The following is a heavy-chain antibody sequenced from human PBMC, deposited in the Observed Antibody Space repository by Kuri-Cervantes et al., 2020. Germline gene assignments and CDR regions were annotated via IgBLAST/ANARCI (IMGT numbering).Heavy chain of an antibody. CDR2: IIPIFGTA. V-gene: IGHV1-69*13. CDR1: GGTFSSYA. CDR3: ARAPITIFGVVIIPYYYYYMDV. D-gene: IGHD3-3*01. J-gene: IGHJ6*03. Sequence: SVKVSCKASGGTFSSYAISWVRQAPGQGLEWMGGIIPIFGTANYAQKFQGRVTITADESTSTAYMELSSLRSEDTAVYYCARAPITIFGVVIIPYYYYYMDVWGKGTTVTVSS.